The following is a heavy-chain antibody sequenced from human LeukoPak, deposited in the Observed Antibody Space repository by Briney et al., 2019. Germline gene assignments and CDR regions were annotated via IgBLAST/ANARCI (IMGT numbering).Heavy chain of an antibody. CDR3: ASWDLKLMDV. V-gene: IGHV3-21*01. D-gene: IGHD1-1*01. Sequence: GFLRLSCAASGFTFSSYSMNWVRQAPGKGLEWVLSISSSSSYIYYADSVKGRFTISRDNAKNSLCLQMNSLRAEDTAVYYCASWDLKLMDVWGQGTTVTVSS. CDR1: GFTFSSYS. CDR2: ISSSSSYI. J-gene: IGHJ6*02.